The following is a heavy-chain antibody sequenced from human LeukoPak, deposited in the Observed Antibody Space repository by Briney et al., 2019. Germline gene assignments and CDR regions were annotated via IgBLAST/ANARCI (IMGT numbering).Heavy chain of an antibody. D-gene: IGHD3-10*01. J-gene: IGHJ4*02. Sequence: ASVKVSCKASGYTFTSYDINWVRQATGQGLEWMGWMNPNSGNTGYAQKFQGRVTMTRNTSISTAYMELSSLRSEDTAVYYCARAPYRGTMVRGVIIRYYFDYWGQGTLVTVSS. CDR1: GYTFTSYD. CDR2: MNPNSGNT. V-gene: IGHV1-8*01. CDR3: ARAPYRGTMVRGVIIRYYFDY.